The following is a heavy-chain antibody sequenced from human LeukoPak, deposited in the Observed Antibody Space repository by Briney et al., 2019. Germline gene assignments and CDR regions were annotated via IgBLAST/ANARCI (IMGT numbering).Heavy chain of an antibody. J-gene: IGHJ6*03. V-gene: IGHV1-2*02. CDR3: ARGGSSSSWSTYYYYYMDV. D-gene: IGHD6-13*01. Sequence: GGSVKVSCKASGYTFTGYYMHWVRQAPGQGLEWMGWINPNSGGTNYAQKFQGRVTMTRNTSISTAYMELSSLRSEDTAVYYCARGGSSSSWSTYYYYYMDVWGKGTTVTISS. CDR2: INPNSGGT. CDR1: GYTFTGYY.